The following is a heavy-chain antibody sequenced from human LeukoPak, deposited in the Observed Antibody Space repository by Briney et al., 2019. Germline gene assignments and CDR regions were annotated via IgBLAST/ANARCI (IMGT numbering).Heavy chain of an antibody. J-gene: IGHJ4*02. CDR2: IKQDGSEK. CDR3: ARDRGYSYGYNFDY. D-gene: IGHD5-18*01. Sequence: PGGSLRLSCAASGFTFSNFWMSWVRQAPGKGLEWVANIKQDGSEKYYVNSVKGRFTISRDNAKNSLILQMNSLRAEDTAVYYCARDRGYSYGYNFDYWGQGTLVTVSS. V-gene: IGHV3-7*03. CDR1: GFTFSNFW.